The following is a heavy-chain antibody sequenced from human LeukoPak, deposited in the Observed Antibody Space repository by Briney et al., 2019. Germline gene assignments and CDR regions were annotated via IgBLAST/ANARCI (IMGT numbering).Heavy chain of an antibody. CDR2: IGRDGSRR. J-gene: IGHJ3*02. CDR1: GFTFGNYG. D-gene: IGHD3-16*01. V-gene: IGHV3-33*01. Sequence: GGSLRLSCAASGFTFGNYGMHWVRQAPGKGLEWVAGIGRDGSRRYYADSVKGRLIISRDNAKNTLSLQMDTLTAEDTAVYSCARDDDYDGNGLDIWGHGTMVTVSS. CDR3: ARDDDYDGNGLDI.